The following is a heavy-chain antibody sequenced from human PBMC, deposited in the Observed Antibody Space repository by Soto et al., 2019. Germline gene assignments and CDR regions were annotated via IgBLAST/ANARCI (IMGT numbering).Heavy chain of an antibody. V-gene: IGHV3-53*02. CDR1: GFTVSGNY. CDR2: IYNGGGT. CDR3: ASPRGSPYDY. J-gene: IGHJ4*02. Sequence: EVQLVETGGGLIQPGGSLRLSCAASGFTVSGNYMSWVRQAPGKGLEWVSVIYNGGGTYYADSVKGRFTISRDNSKNTLYLHINSLRAGDTAVYYGASPRGSPYDYWGQGKRVNVYS. D-gene: IGHD5-12*01.